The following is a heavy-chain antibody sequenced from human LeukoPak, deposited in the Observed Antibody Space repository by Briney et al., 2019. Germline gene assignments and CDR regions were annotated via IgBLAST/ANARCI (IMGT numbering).Heavy chain of an antibody. D-gene: IGHD1-26*01. CDR3: ARDKVGATSHAFDI. J-gene: IGHJ3*02. CDR2: INSDGSTT. CDR1: GFSFSSYW. V-gene: IGHV3-74*03. Sequence: GSLRLSCAASGFSFSSYWMHWVRQAPGKGPVWVSRINSDGSTTTYADSVKGRFTISRDNAKNTLYLQMNSLRVEDTAVYYCARDKVGATSHAFDIWGQGTMVTVSS.